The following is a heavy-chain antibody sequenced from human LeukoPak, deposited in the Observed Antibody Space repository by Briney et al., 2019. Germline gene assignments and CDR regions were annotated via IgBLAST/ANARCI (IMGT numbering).Heavy chain of an antibody. CDR1: GFRISTYA. V-gene: IGHV3-23*01. J-gene: IGHJ6*04. CDR3: AELGITMIGGV. CDR2: FSGGDGPT. Sequence: GGSLRLSCAASGFRISTYAMYWVRQAPGKGLEWVSAFSGGDGPTYYADSVQGRFTISRDNAKNSLYLQMNSLRAEDTAVYYCAELGITMIGGVWGKGTTVTISS. D-gene: IGHD3-10*02.